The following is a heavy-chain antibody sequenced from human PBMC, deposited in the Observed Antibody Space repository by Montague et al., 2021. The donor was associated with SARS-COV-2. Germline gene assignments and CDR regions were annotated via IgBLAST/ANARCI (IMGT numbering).Heavy chain of an antibody. V-gene: IGHV6-1*01. J-gene: IGHJ5*02. Sequence: CAISGDSVSSTXGSWNWIRQSPSRGLEWLGRTYHRSKWYNDYATSVKSRIIINPDTSKNQFSLQLNSVTPEDTAVYYCAYHSGSYVWFDPWGQGTLVTVSS. D-gene: IGHD1-26*01. CDR2: TYHRSKWYN. CDR3: AYHSGSYVWFDP. CDR1: GDSVSSTXGS.